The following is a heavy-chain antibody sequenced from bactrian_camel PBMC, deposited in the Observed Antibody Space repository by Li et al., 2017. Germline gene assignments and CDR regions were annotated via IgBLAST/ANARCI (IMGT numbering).Heavy chain of an antibody. V-gene: IGHV3-2*01. D-gene: IGHD6*01. CDR1: GFTFSNYYY. CDR3: ASYGGSWYGVDEYAY. CDR2: IYTGGGSE. Sequence: HVQLVESGGGLVQPGGSLRLSCAASGFTFSNYYYMSWVRLAPGKGLEWVASIYTGGGSEYYADSVKDRFTISRDNAKNTVYLQLNSLKTEDMAMYYCASYGGSWYGVDEYAYWGQGTQVTVS. J-gene: IGHJ4*01.